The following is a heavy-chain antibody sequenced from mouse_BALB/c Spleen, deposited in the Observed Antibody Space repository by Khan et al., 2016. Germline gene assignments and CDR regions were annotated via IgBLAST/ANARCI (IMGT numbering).Heavy chain of an antibody. J-gene: IGHJ3*01. Sequence: EVELVESGGGFVKVGGSLKFSCAASGFTFSDYYMYWVRKTPEKRLEWVATISEGGSYTYYPDSVKGRFTISRDNAKNNLYLQMSSLKSEDTAMYYCAREGLRRGFAYWGQWTLVTVSA. CDR3: AREGLRRGFAY. V-gene: IGHV5-4*02. D-gene: IGHD2-4*01. CDR2: ISEGGSYT. CDR1: GFTFSDYY.